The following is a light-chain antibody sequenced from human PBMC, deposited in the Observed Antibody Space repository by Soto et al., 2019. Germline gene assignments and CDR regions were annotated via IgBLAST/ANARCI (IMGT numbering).Light chain of an antibody. Sequence: QSVLTQPPSASGSPGRSVTISCTGTRSDIGDSNFVSWYQQHPGEAPKLLIFEINRRPSGVPGRFSGSKSGNTASLIVSGLLAEDEADYYCGSYAGNTNFVFGTGTKVTVL. CDR3: GSYAGNTNFV. CDR2: EIN. V-gene: IGLV2-8*01. CDR1: RSDIGDSNF. J-gene: IGLJ1*01.